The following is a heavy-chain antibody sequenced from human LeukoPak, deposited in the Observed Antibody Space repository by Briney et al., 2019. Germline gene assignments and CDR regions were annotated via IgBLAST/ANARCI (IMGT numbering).Heavy chain of an antibody. CDR2: IYYSGST. Sequence: SETLSLTCIVSGDSISSYYWSWIRQPPGKALEWIGYIYYSGSTNYNPSLKSRVTISADACKNHFSLKLSSVTAADTAVYYCARDRSLGIIDYWGQGTLVTVSS. J-gene: IGHJ4*02. CDR3: ARDRSLGIIDY. CDR1: GDSISSYY. V-gene: IGHV4-59*01. D-gene: IGHD3-16*01.